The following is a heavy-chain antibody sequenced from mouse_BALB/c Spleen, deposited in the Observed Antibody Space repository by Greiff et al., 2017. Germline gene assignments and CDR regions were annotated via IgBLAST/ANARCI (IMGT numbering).Heavy chain of an antibody. D-gene: IGHD2-3*01. J-gene: IGHJ3*01. CDR1: GYSITSDYA. CDR2: ISYSGST. V-gene: IGHV3-2*02. CDR3: ASADGYYGAY. Sequence: EVKVEESGPGLVKPSQSLSLTCTVTGYSITSDYAWNWIRQFPGNKLEWMGYISYSGSTSYNPSLKSRISITRDTSKNQFFLQLNSVTTEDTATYYCASADGYYGAYWGQGTLVTVSA.